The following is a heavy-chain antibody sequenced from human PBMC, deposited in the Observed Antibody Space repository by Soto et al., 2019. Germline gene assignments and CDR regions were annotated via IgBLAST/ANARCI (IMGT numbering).Heavy chain of an antibody. CDR3: ARDRCYYDSSGYCPYYFDY. D-gene: IGHD3-22*01. V-gene: IGHV1-69*01. CDR2: IIPIFGTA. CDR1: GGTFSSYA. J-gene: IGHJ4*02. Sequence: QVQLVQSGAEVKKPGSSVTVSCKASGGTFSSYAISWVRQAPGQGLEWMGGIIPIFGTANYAQKFQGRVTITADESTSTAYMELSSLRSEDTAVYYCARDRCYYDSSGYCPYYFDYWGQGTLVTVSS.